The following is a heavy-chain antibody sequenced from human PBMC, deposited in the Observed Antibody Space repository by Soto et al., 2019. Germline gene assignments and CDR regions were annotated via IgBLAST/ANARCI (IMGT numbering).Heavy chain of an antibody. CDR3: AREYAFLEWLLKENYYYYGMDV. CDR2: IKQDGSEK. D-gene: IGHD3-3*02. V-gene: IGHV3-7*01. Sequence: GGSLRLSCAASGFTFSSYWMTWVRQAPGKGLEWVANIKQDGSEKYYVDSVKGRFTISRDNAKNSLYLQMNSLRAEDSAVYYCAREYAFLEWLLKENYYYYGMDVWGQGATVTVSS. J-gene: IGHJ6*02. CDR1: GFTFSSYW.